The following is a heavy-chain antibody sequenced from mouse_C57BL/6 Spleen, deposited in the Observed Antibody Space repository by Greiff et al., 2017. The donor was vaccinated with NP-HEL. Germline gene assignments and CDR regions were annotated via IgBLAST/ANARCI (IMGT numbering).Heavy chain of an antibody. CDR3: ARRFGNYGYYAMDY. Sequence: EVQLVESGGGLVKPGGSLKLSCAASGFTFSDYGMHWVRQAPETGLEWVAYISSGSSTIYYADTVKGRFTISRDNAKNTLFLQMTSLRSEDTAMYYCARRFGNYGYYAMDYWGQGTSVTVSS. CDR2: ISSGSSTI. J-gene: IGHJ4*01. D-gene: IGHD2-1*01. CDR1: GFTFSDYG. V-gene: IGHV5-17*01.